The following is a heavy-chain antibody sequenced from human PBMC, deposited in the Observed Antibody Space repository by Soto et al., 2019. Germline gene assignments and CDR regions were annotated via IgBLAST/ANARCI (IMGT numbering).Heavy chain of an antibody. V-gene: IGHV4-59*11. CDR3: ARVGSSGWSPDY. Sequence: QVQLQESGPGLVKPSGTLSLTCTVSGGSISGHYWIWIRQSPGKRLEWIGYIFYSWSTNYNPSLKSRVSLSVDTSKNQFSLRLTAVTAADTAVYYCARVGSSGWSPDYWGQGTLVTVSS. CDR2: IFYSWST. J-gene: IGHJ4*02. D-gene: IGHD3-22*01. CDR1: GGSISGHY.